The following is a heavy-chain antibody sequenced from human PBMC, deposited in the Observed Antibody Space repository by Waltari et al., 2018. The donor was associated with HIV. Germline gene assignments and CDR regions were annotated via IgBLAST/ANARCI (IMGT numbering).Heavy chain of an antibody. CDR1: GGSTRSGDYY. D-gene: IGHD4-17*01. Sequence: QVQLQESGPGLVKPSQTLSLTCTVSGGSTRSGDYYWSWIGQPPGKGLEWIGYIYYSGSTYYHPSLKSRVTISVDTSKNQFSLKLSSVTAADTAVYYCARGTVAVTTPYFDYWGQGTLVTVSS. J-gene: IGHJ4*02. V-gene: IGHV4-30-4*01. CDR3: ARGTVAVTTPYFDY. CDR2: IYYSGST.